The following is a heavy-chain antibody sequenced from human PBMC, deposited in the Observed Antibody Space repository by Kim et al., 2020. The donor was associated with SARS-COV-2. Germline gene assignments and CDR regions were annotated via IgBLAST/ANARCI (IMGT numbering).Heavy chain of an antibody. CDR2: CDRDSNFI. V-gene: IGHV3-21*01. CDR1: GFNFRSYT. Sequence: GGSLRLSCVASGFNFRSYTMNWVRQIPGKGLEWLSSCDRDSNFIYHANSVKGRFTISRDNAQNSVFLQMNSLRAEDTAVYYCARRNTGEGFDLWGQGTLVTVSS. CDR3: ARRNTGEGFDL. J-gene: IGHJ3*01. D-gene: IGHD1-26*01.